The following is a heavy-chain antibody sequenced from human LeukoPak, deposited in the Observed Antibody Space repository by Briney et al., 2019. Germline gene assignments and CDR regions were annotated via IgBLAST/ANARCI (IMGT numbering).Heavy chain of an antibody. Sequence: SETLSLTCTVSGGSISSYYWSWIRQPPGKGLEWIGYIYYSGSTNYNPSLKSRVTISVDTSKNQFSLKLSSVTAADTAVYYCARRGAFGSDAFDIWGQGTMVPSLQ. V-gene: IGHV4-59*01. CDR3: ARRGAFGSDAFDI. CDR1: GGSISSYY. CDR2: IYYSGST. D-gene: IGHD3-16*01. J-gene: IGHJ3*02.